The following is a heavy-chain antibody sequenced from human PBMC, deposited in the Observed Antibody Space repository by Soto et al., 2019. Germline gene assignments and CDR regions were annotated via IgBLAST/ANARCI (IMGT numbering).Heavy chain of an antibody. V-gene: IGHV1-3*01. D-gene: IGHD1-7*01. CDR3: ARDGVSSTEYTWNYGTYFDY. J-gene: IGHJ4*02. CDR2: INAGNGDT. Sequence: ASVKVSCKASGYTFTNFAMHWVRQAPGQRLEWMGWINAGNGDTKYSQKFQGRVSITRDSTKQTLYLQMNSLRPDDTAMYYCARDGVSSTEYTWNYGTYFDYWGQGALVTVS. CDR1: GYTFTNFA.